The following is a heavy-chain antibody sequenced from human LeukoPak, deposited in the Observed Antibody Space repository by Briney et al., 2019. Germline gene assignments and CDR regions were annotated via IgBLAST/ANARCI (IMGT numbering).Heavy chain of an antibody. D-gene: IGHD6-13*01. Sequence: GGSLRLSCAASGFTVSSNYMSWVRQAPGKGLEWVSVIYSRGSTYYADSVKGRFAISRHNSKNTLYLQMNSLRAEDTAVYYCARGIAAAGTWYFDYWGQGTLVTVSS. CDR2: IYSRGST. CDR3: ARGIAAAGTWYFDY. V-gene: IGHV3-53*04. J-gene: IGHJ4*02. CDR1: GFTVSSNY.